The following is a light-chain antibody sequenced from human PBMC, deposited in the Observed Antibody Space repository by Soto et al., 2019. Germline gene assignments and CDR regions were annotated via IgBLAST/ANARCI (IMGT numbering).Light chain of an antibody. CDR1: QGISSY. CDR2: AAS. J-gene: IGKJ4*01. V-gene: IGKV1-8*01. Sequence: AIRMTQSPSSLSASTGDRVTITCRASQGISSYLAWYQQKPGKAPKLLIYAASTLQSGVPSRFSGSGSGTDFTLTISSLQPEDFATYYCQQLNSYPLTFGGGTKVDNK. CDR3: QQLNSYPLT.